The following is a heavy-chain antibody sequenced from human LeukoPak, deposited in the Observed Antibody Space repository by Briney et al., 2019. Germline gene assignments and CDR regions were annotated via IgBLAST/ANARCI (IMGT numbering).Heavy chain of an antibody. CDR1: GFLFSSYE. J-gene: IGHJ4*02. CDR2: ISTSGGTI. CDR3: ARDSYYGGTQDY. D-gene: IGHD4-23*01. Sequence: GGPLRLSCAASGFLFSSYEMNWVRQAPAKGLEWVSYISTSGGTIYYADSVKGRFTISRDNAKNSLYLQMNSLRAEDTAVYYCARDSYYGGTQDYWGQGTLVTVSS. V-gene: IGHV3-48*03.